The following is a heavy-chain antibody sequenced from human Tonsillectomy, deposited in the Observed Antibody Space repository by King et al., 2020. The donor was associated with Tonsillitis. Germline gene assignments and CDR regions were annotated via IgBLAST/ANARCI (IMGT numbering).Heavy chain of an antibody. D-gene: IGHD3-3*01. J-gene: IGHJ6*03. Sequence: QLVQSGGGLVQPGGSLRLSCAASGFTFSSFAMTWVRPAPGKGLEWVSSISDSAGGTYYADSVNGRFTISRDNSKNTLYLQVNGLRAEDTAVYYCAKLLRSGYHLYYMDVWGKGTTVTVSS. CDR1: GFTFSSFA. V-gene: IGHV3-23*04. CDR2: ISDSAGGT. CDR3: AKLLRSGYHLYYMDV.